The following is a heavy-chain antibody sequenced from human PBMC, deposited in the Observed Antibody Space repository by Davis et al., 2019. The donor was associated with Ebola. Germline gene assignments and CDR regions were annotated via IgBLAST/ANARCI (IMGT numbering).Heavy chain of an antibody. V-gene: IGHV3-33*08. J-gene: IGHJ4*02. CDR1: GFTFSSYA. CDR2: IWYDRSNK. Sequence: GESLKISCAASGFTFSSYAMSWVRQAPGKGLEWVALIWYDRSNKYYADSVKGRFTISRDNSKNTLYLQMNSLRAEDTAVYYCARDIAPYSSSWYLDYWGQGTLVTVSS. D-gene: IGHD6-13*01. CDR3: ARDIAPYSSSWYLDY.